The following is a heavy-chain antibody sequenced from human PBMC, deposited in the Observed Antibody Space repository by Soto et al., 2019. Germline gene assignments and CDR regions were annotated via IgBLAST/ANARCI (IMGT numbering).Heavy chain of an antibody. CDR2: IAHSGST. D-gene: IGHD6-13*01. CDR3: AGGEAADGSYFDP. CDR1: SGSISTNKW. J-gene: IGHJ5*02. V-gene: IGHV4-4*02. Sequence: SETLSLTCAVSSGSISTNKWWSWVRQPPGKGLEWIGEIAHSGSTNYNPSLKSRVTISVDKSKNHFSLKLSSVTAADTAMYYWAGGEAADGSYFDPWAKGTLVTVSS.